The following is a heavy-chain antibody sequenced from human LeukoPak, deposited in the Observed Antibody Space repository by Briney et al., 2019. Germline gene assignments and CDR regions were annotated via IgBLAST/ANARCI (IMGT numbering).Heavy chain of an antibody. CDR1: GGTFSSYA. CDR2: IIPIFGTA. D-gene: IGHD3-10*01. J-gene: IGHJ4*02. CDR3: ARQWRYYGSGSYPY. Sequence: SVKVSCKASGGTFSSYAISWVRQAPGQGLEWMGGIIPIFGTANYAQKFQGRVTITADKSTSTAYMELSRLRSDDTAVYYCARQWRYYGSGSYPYWGQGTLVTVSS. V-gene: IGHV1-69*06.